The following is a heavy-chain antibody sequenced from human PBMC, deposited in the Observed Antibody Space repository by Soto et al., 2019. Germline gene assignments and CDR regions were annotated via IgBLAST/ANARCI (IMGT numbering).Heavy chain of an antibody. Sequence: EVQLVESGGGLVQPGGSLRLSCAASGFTVSSNYMSWVRQAPGKGLEWVSIIYTDDSAYYADSVKGRFTISRDNSKNTLYLQMNSLRAEDTAVYYCAKTGWLQLNHFDYWGQGTLVTVSS. J-gene: IGHJ4*02. CDR2: IYTDDSA. CDR1: GFTVSSNY. D-gene: IGHD5-18*01. V-gene: IGHV3-66*01. CDR3: AKTGWLQLNHFDY.